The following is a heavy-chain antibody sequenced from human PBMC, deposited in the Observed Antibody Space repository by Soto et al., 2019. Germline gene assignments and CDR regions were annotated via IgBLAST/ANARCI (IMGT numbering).Heavy chain of an antibody. D-gene: IGHD1-1*01. CDR3: ARKPHWQYWYFDL. J-gene: IGHJ2*01. CDR2: ISGSGVNA. V-gene: IGHV3-20*01. Sequence: EVQLVESGGSVIRPGGSLRLSCAASGFAFQNHGMAWVRQVPGKGLEWVAGISGSGVNAGYADSVKGRFTISRDNGENSLYLETNNLGVEDTALYHCARKPHWQYWYFDLWGRGTLVTVSS. CDR1: GFAFQNHG.